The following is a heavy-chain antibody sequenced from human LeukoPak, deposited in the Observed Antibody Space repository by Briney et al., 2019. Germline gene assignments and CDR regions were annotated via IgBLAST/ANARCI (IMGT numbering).Heavy chain of an antibody. J-gene: IGHJ4*02. D-gene: IGHD2-2*01. V-gene: IGHV1-69*04. CDR2: IIPILGIA. CDR1: GGTFSSYA. CDR3: ARDRGIVVVPAAPFY. Sequence: GASVKVSCKASGGTFSSYAISWVRQAPGQGLEWMGRIIPILGIANYAQKFQGRVTMTRDTSISTAYMELSRLRSDDTAVYYCARDRGIVVVPAAPFYWGQGTLVTVSS.